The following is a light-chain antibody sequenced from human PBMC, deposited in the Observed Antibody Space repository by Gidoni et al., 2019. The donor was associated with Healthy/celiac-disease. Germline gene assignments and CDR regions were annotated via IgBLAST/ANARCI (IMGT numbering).Light chain of an antibody. Sequence: QAVLTQPASLSASPGASASLTCTLRSGINVGTYRLYWYQQKPGSPPQYLLRYKSDSDKQQGSGVPSLFSGSTDASANAAILLIAGLQSDAAADYYCMTLHRSAWVFGGGTKLTVL. J-gene: IGLJ3*02. CDR2: YKSDSDK. V-gene: IGLV5-45*01. CDR3: MTLHRSAWV. CDR1: SGINVGTYR.